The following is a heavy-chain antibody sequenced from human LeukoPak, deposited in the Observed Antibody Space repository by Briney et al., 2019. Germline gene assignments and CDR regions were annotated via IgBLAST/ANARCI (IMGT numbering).Heavy chain of an antibody. Sequence: PGRSLRLSCAASGFTFTSYGMHCVRHAPGKGLEWVAVIWYDGRSEYYADSVKGRFTISRDNSINTLYLQMNSLGVGDTAVYYCARYSSTSNYYYGIDVWGQGTTVTVSS. CDR3: ARYSSTSNYYYGIDV. CDR2: IWYDGRSE. V-gene: IGHV3-33*01. D-gene: IGHD6-19*01. CDR1: GFTFTSYG. J-gene: IGHJ6*02.